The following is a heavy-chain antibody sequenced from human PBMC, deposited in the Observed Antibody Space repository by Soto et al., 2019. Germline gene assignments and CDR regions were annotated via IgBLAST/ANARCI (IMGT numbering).Heavy chain of an antibody. CDR3: ASLYYDSSGYHEYFQH. V-gene: IGHV3-23*01. CDR2: ISGSGGST. J-gene: IGHJ1*01. Sequence: GGSLRLSCAASGFTFSSYAMSWVRQAPGKGLEWVSAISGSGGSTYYADSVKGRFTISRDNSKNTLYLQMNSLRAEDTAVYYCASLYYDSSGYHEYFQHWGQGTLVTVSS. D-gene: IGHD3-22*01. CDR1: GFTFSSYA.